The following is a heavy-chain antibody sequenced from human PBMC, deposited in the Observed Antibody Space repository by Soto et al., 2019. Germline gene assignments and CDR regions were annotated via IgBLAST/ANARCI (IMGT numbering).Heavy chain of an antibody. J-gene: IGHJ3*02. Sequence: SETLSLTCAVYGGSFSGYYWSWIRQPPGKGLEWIGEINHSGSTNYNPSLKSRVTISVDTSKNQFSLKLSSVTAADTAVYYCARVIPGGCSSTSCYDAFDIWGQGTMVTVS. CDR3: ARVIPGGCSSTSCYDAFDI. D-gene: IGHD2-2*01. CDR2: INHSGST. V-gene: IGHV4-34*01. CDR1: GGSFSGYY.